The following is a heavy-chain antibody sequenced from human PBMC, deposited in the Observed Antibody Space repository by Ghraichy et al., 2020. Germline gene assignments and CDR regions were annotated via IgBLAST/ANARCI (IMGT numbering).Heavy chain of an antibody. CDR2: IYHSGST. CDR1: GGSISSSNW. J-gene: IGHJ6*02. D-gene: IGHD6-19*01. CDR3: ARWNGPAVAGYYYYGMDV. V-gene: IGHV4-4*02. Sequence: SETLSLTCAVSGGSISSSNWWSWVRQPPGKGLEWIGEIYHSGSTNYNPSLKSRVTISVDKSKNQFSLKLSSVTAADTAVYYCARWNGPAVAGYYYYGMDVWGQGTTVTVSS.